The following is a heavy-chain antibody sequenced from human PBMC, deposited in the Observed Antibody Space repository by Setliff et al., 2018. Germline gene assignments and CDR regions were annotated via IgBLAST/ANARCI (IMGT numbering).Heavy chain of an antibody. V-gene: IGHV4-39*01. CDR3: ARTGTYRYFDY. CDR2: IYYRGDT. Sequence: PSETLSLTCTVSGASLNSGTYYWGWIRQPPGKGLERIGRIYYRGDTYYNPSLKGRLTISVDTAQNQFSLRLTSVTAADTAVYYCARTGTYRYFDYWGQGALVTVSS. J-gene: IGHJ4*02. CDR1: GASLNSGTYY. D-gene: IGHD1-1*01.